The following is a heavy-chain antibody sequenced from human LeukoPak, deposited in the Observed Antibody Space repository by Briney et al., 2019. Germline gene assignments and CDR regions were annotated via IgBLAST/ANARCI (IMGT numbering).Heavy chain of an antibody. CDR2: TYCKSAWYN. D-gene: IGHD6-19*01. Sequence: SQTLSLTCAISGDSVSRDSIAWNWIRQSPSRGLEWLGRTYCKSAWYNDYAVSVKGRIIINPDTSKNQFSLQLNSVTPEDTAVYYCARGTGWPQFDYWGQGTLVTVSS. V-gene: IGHV6-1*01. CDR1: GDSVSRDSIA. CDR3: ARGTGWPQFDY. J-gene: IGHJ4*02.